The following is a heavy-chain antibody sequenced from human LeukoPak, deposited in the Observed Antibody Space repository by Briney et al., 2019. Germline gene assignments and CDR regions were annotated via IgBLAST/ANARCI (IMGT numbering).Heavy chain of an antibody. CDR3: ARTIFGVVIIQYYFAY. CDR2: IYYSGST. Sequence: PSETLTLTCTVSGGSISSYYWSWIRQPPGKGLEWIGYIYYSGSTNYNPSLKSRVTISVDTSKNQFSLKLSSVTAADTAVYYCARTIFGVVIIQYYFAYWSQGTLVTVSS. V-gene: IGHV4-59*01. D-gene: IGHD3-3*01. J-gene: IGHJ4*02. CDR1: GGSISSYY.